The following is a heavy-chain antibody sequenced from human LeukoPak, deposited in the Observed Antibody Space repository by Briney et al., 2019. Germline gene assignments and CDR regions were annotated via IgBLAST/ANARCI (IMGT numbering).Heavy chain of an antibody. CDR2: IYYSGST. J-gene: IGHJ4*02. Sequence: KPSETLSLTCTVSSGSISSSSYYWGWIRQPPGKGLEWIGSIYYSGSTYYNPSLKSRVTISVDTSKNQFSLKLSSVTAADTAVYYCARGSIAAAGIFDYWGQGTLVTVSS. D-gene: IGHD6-13*01. CDR3: ARGSIAAAGIFDY. CDR1: SGSISSSSYY. V-gene: IGHV4-39*07.